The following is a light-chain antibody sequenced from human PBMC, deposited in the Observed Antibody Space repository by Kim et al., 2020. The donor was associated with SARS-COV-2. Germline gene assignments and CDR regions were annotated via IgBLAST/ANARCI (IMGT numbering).Light chain of an antibody. Sequence: GDRVTITCRASQSISSWLAWYQQKPGKAPKLLIYDASSLESGVPSRFSGNGSGTEFTLTISSLQPDDFATYYCQQYNSYPYTFGQGTKLEI. CDR1: QSISSW. J-gene: IGKJ2*01. CDR3: QQYNSYPYT. V-gene: IGKV1-5*01. CDR2: DAS.